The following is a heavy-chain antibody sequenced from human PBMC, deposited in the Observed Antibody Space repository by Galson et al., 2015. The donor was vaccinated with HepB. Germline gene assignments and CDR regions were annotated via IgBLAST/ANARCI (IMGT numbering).Heavy chain of an antibody. CDR3: ATIIMLRGVVYYYGLDV. CDR1: GFTFANTW. V-gene: IGHV3-15*01. J-gene: IGHJ6*02. Sequence: SLRLSCAASGFTFANTWMSWVRQASGTGLEWVGRISSKSDGETINYAAPVKGRFTISRDDSKNTLYLQMSSLKTEDTAVYYCATIIMLRGVVYYYGLDVWGQGTTVTVSS. D-gene: IGHD3-10*01. CDR2: ISSKSDGETI.